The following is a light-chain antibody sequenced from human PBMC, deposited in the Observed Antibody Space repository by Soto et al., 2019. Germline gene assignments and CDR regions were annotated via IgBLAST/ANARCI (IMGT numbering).Light chain of an antibody. CDR1: QSISTW. CDR2: DAS. Sequence: DIQLTQSPSFLSASFGDSVTLTCRASQSISTWVAWYQQKPGKVPRLLIYDASTLEGGVPSRFSGSGSGTEFTLTISRLQPDDFATYYCQQYNSYSITCGQGTRLEIK. V-gene: IGKV1-5*01. J-gene: IGKJ5*01. CDR3: QQYNSYSIT.